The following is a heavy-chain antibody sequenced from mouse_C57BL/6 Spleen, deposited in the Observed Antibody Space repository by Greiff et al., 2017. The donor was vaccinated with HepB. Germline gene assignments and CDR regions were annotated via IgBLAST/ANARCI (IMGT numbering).Heavy chain of an antibody. CDR2: INPSNGGT. CDR3: ARKSNTLYYAMDY. J-gene: IGHJ4*01. Sequence: QVQLQQPGTELVKPGASVKLSCKASGYTFTSYWMHWVKQRPGQGLEWIGNINPSNGGTNYNEKFKSKATLTVDKSSSTAYMQLSSLTSEDSAVYDCARKSNTLYYAMDYWGQGTSVTVSS. CDR1: GYTFTSYW. V-gene: IGHV1-53*01. D-gene: IGHD2-5*01.